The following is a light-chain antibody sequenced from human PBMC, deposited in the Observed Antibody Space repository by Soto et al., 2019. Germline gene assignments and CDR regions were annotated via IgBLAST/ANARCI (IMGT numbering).Light chain of an antibody. CDR2: GAS. J-gene: IGKJ2*01. CDR3: QQYGRSLPT. CDR1: QSISNNY. V-gene: IGKV3-20*01. Sequence: ENVLTQSPDILSLSPGERVTLSCRASQSISNNYLAWYQQKPGQAPRLLIYGASSRSTGIPDRFSGSGSGTDFTLTISRLQRVDFACYYCQQYGRSLPTFGRGTKVEIK.